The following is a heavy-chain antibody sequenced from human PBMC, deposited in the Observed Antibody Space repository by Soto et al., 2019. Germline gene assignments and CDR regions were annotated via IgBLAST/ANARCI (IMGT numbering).Heavy chain of an antibody. Sequence: EVQLLESGGNLVQPGGSLRLSCAASGFTFSSYTMSWVRQAPGKGLEWVSAVSGSDGSTYYADSVKGRFSCSRDNSANTLYLQMNSLRAEDTAVYYCAKGHCTGGSCYRRYWYFDLWGRGTLVTVSS. V-gene: IGHV3-23*01. CDR1: GFTFSSYT. D-gene: IGHD2-15*01. CDR2: VSGSDGST. CDR3: AKGHCTGGSCYRRYWYFDL. J-gene: IGHJ2*01.